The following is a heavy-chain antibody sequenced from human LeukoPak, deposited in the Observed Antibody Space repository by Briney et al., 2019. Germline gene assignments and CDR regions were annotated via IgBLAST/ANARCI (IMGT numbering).Heavy chain of an antibody. V-gene: IGHV3-23*01. D-gene: IGHD1-26*01. CDR1: GFTFGSHA. J-gene: IGHJ4*02. Sequence: GGSLRLSCAASGFTFGSHAMIWVRQAPVKGLKWVSVISGSGVRTYYADSVKGRFTISRDNSKNTLYLQMNSLRAEDTAVYYCAKDRGAAIWGQGTLVTVSS. CDR2: ISGSGVRT. CDR3: AKDRGAAI.